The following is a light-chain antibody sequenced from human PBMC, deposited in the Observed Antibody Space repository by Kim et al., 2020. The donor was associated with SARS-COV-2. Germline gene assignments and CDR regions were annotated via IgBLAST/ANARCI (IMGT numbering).Light chain of an antibody. Sequence: LSPGERATLSCRASQTISSNLAWYQQKPGQAPRLLIYDASTRATGIPARFSGSGSGTEFTLTISSLQSEDFAVYYCQRYNNWPPPFGGGTKVDIK. J-gene: IGKJ4*01. CDR3: QRYNNWPPP. CDR1: QTISSN. V-gene: IGKV3-15*01. CDR2: DAS.